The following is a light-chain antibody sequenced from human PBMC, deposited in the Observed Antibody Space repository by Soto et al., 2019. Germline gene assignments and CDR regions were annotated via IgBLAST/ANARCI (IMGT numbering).Light chain of an antibody. CDR1: QSVSSY. V-gene: IGKV3-11*01. CDR2: DAS. Sequence: EIVLTQSPATLSLSPGERATLSCRASQSVSSYLAWYRQKPGQAPRLLIYDASNRATGIPARFSGSGSGTDFTLTISSLEPEDFALYYCQQRSNWPRYTFGQGTKLEIK. J-gene: IGKJ2*01. CDR3: QQRSNWPRYT.